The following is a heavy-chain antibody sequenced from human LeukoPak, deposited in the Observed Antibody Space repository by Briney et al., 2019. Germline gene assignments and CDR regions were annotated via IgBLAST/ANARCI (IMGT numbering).Heavy chain of an antibody. V-gene: IGHV1-24*01. D-gene: IGHD3-10*01. CDR2: FDPEDGET. CDR1: GYTLTELS. CDR3: ATDHFWPRYGSLDY. Sequence: GASVKVSCKVSGYTLTELSMHWVRQAPGKGLEWMGGFDPEDGETIYAQKFQGRVTMTEDTSTDTAYMELSSLRSEDTAVYYCATDHFWPRYGSLDYWGQGTLVTVSS. J-gene: IGHJ4*02.